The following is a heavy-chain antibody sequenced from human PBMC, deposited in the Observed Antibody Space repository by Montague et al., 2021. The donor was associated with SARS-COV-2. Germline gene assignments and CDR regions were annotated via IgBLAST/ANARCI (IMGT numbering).Heavy chain of an antibody. D-gene: IGHD5-24*01. CDR2: IYYSGST. CDR1: GGSISSSSYY. Sequence: SETLSLTCTVSGGSISSSSYYWGWIRQPPGKGREWIGCIYYSGSTYYNPSLKSRVTISVDTSKNQFSLKLSSVTAADTAVYYCARGEEEMATIVDEYFDYWGQGTLVTVSS. V-gene: IGHV4-39*01. CDR3: ARGEEEMATIVDEYFDY. J-gene: IGHJ4*02.